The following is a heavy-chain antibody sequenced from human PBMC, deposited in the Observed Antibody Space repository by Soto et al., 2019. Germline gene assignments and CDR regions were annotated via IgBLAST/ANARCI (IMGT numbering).Heavy chain of an antibody. CDR3: ARLGGPTAGVDY. D-gene: IGHD1-1*01. CDR1: GYSFTTYW. Sequence: PGEFQKISCKGAGYSFTTYWDGWVRQMPGKGLEWMGIVYPGDSEARYSPSFRGQVTFSADKSINTAYLLWRGLRASDNAIYYCARLGGPTAGVDYWGQGTLVTVSA. CDR2: VYPGDSEA. V-gene: IGHV5-51*01. J-gene: IGHJ4*02.